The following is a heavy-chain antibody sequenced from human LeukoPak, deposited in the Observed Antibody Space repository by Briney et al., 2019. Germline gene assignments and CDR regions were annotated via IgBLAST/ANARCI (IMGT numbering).Heavy chain of an antibody. CDR2: IYYSGST. Sequence: SETLSLTCTVSGGSISSSSYYWGWIRQPPGKGLEWIGSIYYSGSTYYNPSLKSRVTISVDTSKNQFSLKLSSVTAADTAVYCCARGITMIVVVDEGFDYWGQGTLVTVSS. D-gene: IGHD3-22*01. V-gene: IGHV4-39*01. J-gene: IGHJ4*02. CDR1: GGSISSSSYY. CDR3: ARGITMIVVVDEGFDY.